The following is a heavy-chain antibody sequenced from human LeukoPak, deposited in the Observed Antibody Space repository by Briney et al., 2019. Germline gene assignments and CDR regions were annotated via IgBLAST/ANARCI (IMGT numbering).Heavy chain of an antibody. CDR2: LSGYNGNT. CDR1: GYTFTSYG. D-gene: IGHD6-19*01. Sequence: ASVKVSRKASGYTFTSYGISWVRQAPGQGLEWMGWLSGYNGNTNYAQKLQGRVTMTTDTSTSTVYMELRSLRSDDTAVYYCAREEVRRAVAGYFDNWGQGTLVTVSS. J-gene: IGHJ4*02. V-gene: IGHV1-18*01. CDR3: AREEVRRAVAGYFDN.